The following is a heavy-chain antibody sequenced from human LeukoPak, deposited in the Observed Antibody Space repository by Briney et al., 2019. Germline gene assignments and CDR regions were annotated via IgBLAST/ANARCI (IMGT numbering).Heavy chain of an antibody. CDR3: ARSLAFGVVIIPYFDY. CDR1: GGSFSGYY. CDR2: INHSGST. D-gene: IGHD3-3*01. V-gene: IGHV4-34*01. Sequence: SETLSLTCAVYGGSFSGYYWSWIRQPPGKGLEWIGEINHSGSTNYNPSLKSRVTISVDASKNQFSLKLSSVTAADTAVYYCARSLAFGVVIIPYFDYWGQGTLVTVSS. J-gene: IGHJ4*02.